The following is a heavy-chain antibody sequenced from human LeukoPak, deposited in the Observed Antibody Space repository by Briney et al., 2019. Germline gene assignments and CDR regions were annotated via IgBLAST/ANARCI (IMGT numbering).Heavy chain of an antibody. J-gene: IGHJ4*02. D-gene: IGHD3-3*01. CDR2: ISRDGSII. CDR3: TVPFTIPSN. Sequence: PGGSLRLSCAGFTFDSHWMHWVRQAPGKGLMWVSGISRDGSIIRYADSVKGRFTISRDNAKNTLYLQMNSPRAEDTAIYYCTVPFTIPSNWGQGTLVTVSS. CDR1: FTFDSHW. V-gene: IGHV3-74*01.